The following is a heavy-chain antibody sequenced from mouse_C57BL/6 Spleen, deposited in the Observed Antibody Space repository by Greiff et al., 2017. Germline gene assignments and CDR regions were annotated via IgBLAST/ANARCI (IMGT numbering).Heavy chain of an antibody. V-gene: IGHV14-3*01. Sequence: EVQLQQSVAELVRPGASVKLSCTASGFNIKNTYMHWVKQRPEQGLEWIGRIDPATGNTKYAPKFQGKATITAHTSPNTAYLQLSSLTSDDTAIYYCARPYGNYLYAMDYWGQGTSVTVSS. J-gene: IGHJ4*01. D-gene: IGHD2-1*01. CDR2: IDPATGNT. CDR3: ARPYGNYLYAMDY. CDR1: GFNIKNTY.